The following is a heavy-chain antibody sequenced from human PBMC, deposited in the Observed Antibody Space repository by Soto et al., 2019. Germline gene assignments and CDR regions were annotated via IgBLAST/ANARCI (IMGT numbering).Heavy chain of an antibody. Sequence: QVQLVESGGGVVQPGRSLRLSCAASGFTFSSYGMHWVRQAPGKGLEWVAVISYDGSNKYYADSVKGRFTISRDNSKNTLYLQMNSLRAEDTAVYYCAKAIHSGYDYSIDYWGQGTLVTVSS. J-gene: IGHJ4*02. CDR3: AKAIHSGYDYSIDY. V-gene: IGHV3-30*18. CDR2: ISYDGSNK. CDR1: GFTFSSYG. D-gene: IGHD5-12*01.